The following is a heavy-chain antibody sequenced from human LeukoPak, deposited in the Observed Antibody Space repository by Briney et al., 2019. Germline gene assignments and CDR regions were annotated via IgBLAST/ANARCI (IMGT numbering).Heavy chain of an antibody. V-gene: IGHV3-53*01. Sequence: GGSLRLSCAASGFTFSSDYMSWVRQAPGQGLEWVSVIYRGGSTYYADSVKGRFTISRDNSKNTLYLQMNSLRAEDTAVYYCAKTGRRDGYNFREGEDGDFDYWGQGTLVTVSS. CDR2: IYRGGST. CDR3: AKTGRRDGYNFREGEDGDFDY. J-gene: IGHJ4*02. D-gene: IGHD5-24*01. CDR1: GFTFSSDY.